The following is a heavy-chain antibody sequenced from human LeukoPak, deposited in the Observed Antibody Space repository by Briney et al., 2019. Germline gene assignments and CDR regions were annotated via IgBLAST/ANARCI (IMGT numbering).Heavy chain of an antibody. D-gene: IGHD3-22*01. CDR2: ISGSGGTT. Sequence: GGSLRLSCAASGFTFSSYAMSWVRQAPGKGLEWVSGISGSGGTTCYADSVKGRFTISRDNSKNTLYLQMNSLRAEDTAVYYCAKDAYYYDSSAYPWGQGTLVTVSS. CDR1: GFTFSSYA. J-gene: IGHJ5*02. CDR3: AKDAYYYDSSAYP. V-gene: IGHV3-23*01.